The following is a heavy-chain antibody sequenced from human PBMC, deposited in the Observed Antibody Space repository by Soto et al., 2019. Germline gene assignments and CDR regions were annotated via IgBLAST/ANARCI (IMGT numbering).Heavy chain of an antibody. V-gene: IGHV4-34*01. CDR2: INHSGST. J-gene: IGHJ5*02. D-gene: IGHD2-21*02. CDR1: GGSFSGYY. CDR3: ARGLRRSVVVTAEGVNCLDP. Sequence: SETLSLTCAVYGGSFSGYYWSWIRQPPGKGLEWIGEINHSGSTNYSPSLKSRVTISVDTSKNQFSLKLRSVTAADKAVYYCARGLRRSVVVTAEGVNCLDPWGKGTLVTVPS.